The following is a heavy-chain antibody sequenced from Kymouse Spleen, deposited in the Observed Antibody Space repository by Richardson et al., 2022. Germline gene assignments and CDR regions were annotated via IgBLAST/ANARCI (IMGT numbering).Heavy chain of an antibody. CDR2: IKSKTDGGTT. D-gene: IGHD3-10*01. CDR1: GFTFSNAW. J-gene: IGHJ4*02. CDR3: TTAHYGSGSYDY. Sequence: EVQLVESGGGLVKPGGSLRLSCAASGFTFSNAWMSWVRQAPGKGLEWVGRIKSKTDGGTTDYAAPVKGRFTISRDDSKNTLYLQMNSLKTEDTAVYYCTTAHYGSGSYDYWGQGTLVTVSS. V-gene: IGHV3-15*01.